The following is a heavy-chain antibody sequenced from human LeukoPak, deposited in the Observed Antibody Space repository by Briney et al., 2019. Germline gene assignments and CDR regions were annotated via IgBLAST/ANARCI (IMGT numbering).Heavy chain of an antibody. CDR1: GYTFTSYG. Sequence: ASVKVSCKASGYTFTSYGISWVRQAPGQGLEWMGWISAYNGNTNYAQKLQGRVTMTTDTSTSTAYMELRSLRSDDTAVYYCARWTPGSYYGGKVFDYWGQGTLVTVSS. J-gene: IGHJ4*02. CDR3: ARWTPGSYYGGKVFDY. D-gene: IGHD1-26*01. V-gene: IGHV1-18*01. CDR2: ISAYNGNT.